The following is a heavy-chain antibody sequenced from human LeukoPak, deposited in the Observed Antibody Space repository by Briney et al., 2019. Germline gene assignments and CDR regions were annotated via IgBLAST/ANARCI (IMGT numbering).Heavy chain of an antibody. CDR2: IYTSGGT. J-gene: IGHJ6*03. CDR1: GGSISIY. V-gene: IGHV4-4*07. D-gene: IGHD3-10*01. Sequence: SETLSLTCTVSGGSISIYWNWIRQPAGKGLEWIGRIYTSGGTNYNPPLKSRVTMSIDTSKNQFSLDLNSVTAADTAVYYCARARYGSGSYHYMDVWGKGTTVTISS. CDR3: ARARYGSGSYHYMDV.